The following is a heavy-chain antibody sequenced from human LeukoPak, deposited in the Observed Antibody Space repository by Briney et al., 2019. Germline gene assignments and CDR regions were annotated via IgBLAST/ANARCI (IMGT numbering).Heavy chain of an antibody. D-gene: IGHD4-17*01. CDR1: GYTFTGYY. CDR3: ASPNYGDDPSFDY. CDR2: INPNSGGT. J-gene: IGHJ4*02. V-gene: IGHV1-2*02. Sequence: ASVKVSCRASGYTFTGYYMHWVRQAPGQGLEWMGWINPNSGGTNYAQKFQGRVTMTRDTSISTAYMELSRLRSDDTAVYYCASPNYGDDPSFDYWGQGTLVTVSS.